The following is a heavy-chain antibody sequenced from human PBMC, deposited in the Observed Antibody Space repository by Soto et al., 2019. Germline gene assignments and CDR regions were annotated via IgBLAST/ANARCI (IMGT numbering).Heavy chain of an antibody. J-gene: IGHJ4*02. D-gene: IGHD6-19*01. CDR2: IYNSVIT. CDR3: ARGWDANS. Sequence: SETLSLTCTVSGASVSSGNQYWSWIRQPPGKRLEWIGFIYNSVITNYSPSLKSRVSISADTSRNQFSLKMSSVTAADTAVYYCARGWDANSWGQGALVTVPQ. CDR1: GASVSSGNQY. V-gene: IGHV4-61*01.